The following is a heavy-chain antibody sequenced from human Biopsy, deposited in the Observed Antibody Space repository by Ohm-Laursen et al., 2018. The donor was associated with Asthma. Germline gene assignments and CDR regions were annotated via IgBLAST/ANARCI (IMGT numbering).Heavy chain of an antibody. CDR2: IGPIFGST. J-gene: IGHJ6*02. CDR3: AKARCYYYYCDMEV. Sequence: GASVKVSCKASGGTFNNYAINWVRQAPGQGLEWMGGIGPIFGSTAYAQKFQGRVTITADVFTSTVYMELSGLRSEDTAVLYCAKARCYYYYCDMEVWGPGTAIAVSS. CDR1: GGTFNNYA. V-gene: IGHV1-69*13.